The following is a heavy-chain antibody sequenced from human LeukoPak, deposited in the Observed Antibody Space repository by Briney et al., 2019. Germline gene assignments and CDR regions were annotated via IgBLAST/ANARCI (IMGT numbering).Heavy chain of an antibody. D-gene: IGHD2-8*01. Sequence: GGSLRLSCAASGFSFSSYRMNWVRQAPGKGLEWVSSVSNSGDYIHYADSVKGRFTISRDNSKNSLYLQTNSLRAEDTAVYYCARALIGYYFDYWGQGTLVTVSS. CDR2: VSNSGDYI. CDR3: ARALIGYYFDY. V-gene: IGHV3-21*06. J-gene: IGHJ4*02. CDR1: GFSFSSYR.